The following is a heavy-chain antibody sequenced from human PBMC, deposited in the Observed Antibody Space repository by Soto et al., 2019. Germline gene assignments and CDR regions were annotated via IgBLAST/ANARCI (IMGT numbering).Heavy chain of an antibody. V-gene: IGHV1-3*01. CDR3: ARENQPRGLYFHYYGADV. CDR1: GDSFTNND. Sequence: ASVKASCKSSGDSFTNNDVSWVRQAPEQRLEWMGWINAGDGDTKYSQKFQGRVTITRDTFANTAYIEVSSLRSEDTAIYYCARENQPRGLYFHYYGADVWGQGTTVTVSS. CDR2: INAGDGDT. D-gene: IGHD2-2*01. J-gene: IGHJ6*02.